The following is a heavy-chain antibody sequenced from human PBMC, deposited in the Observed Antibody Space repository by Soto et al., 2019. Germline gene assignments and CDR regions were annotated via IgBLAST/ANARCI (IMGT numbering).Heavy chain of an antibody. CDR2: INHSGST. CDR1: GGSFSGYY. CDR3: ARGRRYYDFWSGYYPKDAFDI. D-gene: IGHD3-3*01. V-gene: IGHV4-34*01. J-gene: IGHJ3*02. Sequence: QVQLQQWGAGLLKPSETLSLTCAVYGGSFSGYYWSWIRQPPGKGLEWIGEINHSGSTNYNPSLKSRVTISVDTSKNQFSLKLSSVTAADTAVYYCARGRRYYDFWSGYYPKDAFDIWGQGTMVTVSS.